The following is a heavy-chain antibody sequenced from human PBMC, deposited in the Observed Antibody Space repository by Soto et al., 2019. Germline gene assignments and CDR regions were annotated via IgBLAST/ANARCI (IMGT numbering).Heavy chain of an antibody. Sequence: QVQLMQSGAEVKKPGALVKVSCKASGDTFTDYYIHWVRQAPGQGLEWMGTVNPNGGHTTYAQHLLGRVTMTRDTSTSTLYMELTSLTSDDTAVYYCARGGHVVVVTAALDYWGQGTLVTVS. CDR2: VNPNGGHT. V-gene: IGHV1-46*04. CDR3: ARGGHVVVVTAALDY. CDR1: GDTFTDYY. D-gene: IGHD2-21*02. J-gene: IGHJ4*02.